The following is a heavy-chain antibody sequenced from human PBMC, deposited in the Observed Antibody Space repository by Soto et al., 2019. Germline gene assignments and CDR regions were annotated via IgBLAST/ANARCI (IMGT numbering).Heavy chain of an antibody. V-gene: IGHV1-8*01. CDR1: GYIFTNYD. J-gene: IGHJ4*02. CDR2: MNPNSGAT. CDR3: ARNRRETGDFGY. Sequence: QVQLVQSGAEVKRPGASVTVSCSASGYIFTNYDINWVRQATGQGLEWLGWMNPNSGATGYAQKFQGRLTLTRDTAITTAYMELNSLKSEDTAVYYCARNRRETGDFGYWGQGTLVTVSS. D-gene: IGHD7-27*01.